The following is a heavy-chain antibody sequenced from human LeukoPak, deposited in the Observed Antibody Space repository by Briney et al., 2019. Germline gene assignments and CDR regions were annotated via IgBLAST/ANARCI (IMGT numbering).Heavy chain of an antibody. J-gene: IGHJ4*02. D-gene: IGHD5-18*01. CDR2: ITGSSTI. Sequence: GGCLRLSCAASGFTFSTYEMNWVRQAPGKGLEWLSYITGSSTIYYADSVKGRFTISRDNAKNSLSLQMNSLRAEDTAVYYCVRERSWGIQLSYFDYWGQGTLVTVSS. CDR3: VRERSWGIQLSYFDY. V-gene: IGHV3-48*03. CDR1: GFTFSTYE.